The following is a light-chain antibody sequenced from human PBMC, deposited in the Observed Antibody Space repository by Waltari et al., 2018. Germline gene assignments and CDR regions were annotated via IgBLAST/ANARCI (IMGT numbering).Light chain of an antibody. Sequence: DIQMTQSPSSLSASVGDRVTITCRASQSISSFLNWYQQKPGKAPKRLIYAASSLQSGVPLRFSGSGSGTDFTLTISSLQPEEFATYYCQQSYSAPRTFGQGTKVEIK. CDR3: QQSYSAPRT. CDR1: QSISSF. V-gene: IGKV1-39*01. J-gene: IGKJ1*01. CDR2: AAS.